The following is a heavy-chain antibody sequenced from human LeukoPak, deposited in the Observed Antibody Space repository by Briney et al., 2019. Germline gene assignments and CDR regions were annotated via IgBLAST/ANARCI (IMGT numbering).Heavy chain of an antibody. CDR3: ARALIVGFDY. J-gene: IGHJ4*02. D-gene: IGHD1-26*01. CDR1: GFTFSSYS. V-gene: IGHV3-21*01. Sequence: GGSLRLSCAASGFTFSSYSMNWVRQAPGRGLEWVSSISSSSSYIYYADSVKGRFTISRDNAKNSLYLQMNSLRAEDTAVYYCARALIVGFDYWGQGTLVTVSS. CDR2: ISSSSSYI.